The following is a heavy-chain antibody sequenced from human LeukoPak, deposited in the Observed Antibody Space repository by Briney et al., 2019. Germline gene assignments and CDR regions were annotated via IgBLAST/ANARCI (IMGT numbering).Heavy chain of an antibody. CDR3: AKRYCSGGSCGFFDY. CDR1: GFTFSTYA. Sequence: GGSLRLSCAASGFTFSTYAMSWVRQAPGKGLEWVSAISGSGVTTYYADSVKGRFTISRDNSRNTLYLQMNSLRAEGTALYYCAKRYCSGGSCGFFDYWGQGTLVTVSS. D-gene: IGHD2-15*01. J-gene: IGHJ4*02. V-gene: IGHV3-23*01. CDR2: ISGSGVTT.